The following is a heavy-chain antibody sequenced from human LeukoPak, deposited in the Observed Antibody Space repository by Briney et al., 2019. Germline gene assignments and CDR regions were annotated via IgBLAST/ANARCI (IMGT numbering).Heavy chain of an antibody. V-gene: IGHV1-3*01. Sequence: ASVKVSCKASGYTFTSYAMHWVRQALGQRLEWMGWINAGNGNTKYSQKFQGRVTITRDTSASTAYMELSSLRSEDTAVYYCARGYCSGGSCYGEYFQHWGQGTLVTVSS. J-gene: IGHJ1*01. CDR3: ARGYCSGGSCYGEYFQH. CDR2: INAGNGNT. D-gene: IGHD2-15*01. CDR1: GYTFTSYA.